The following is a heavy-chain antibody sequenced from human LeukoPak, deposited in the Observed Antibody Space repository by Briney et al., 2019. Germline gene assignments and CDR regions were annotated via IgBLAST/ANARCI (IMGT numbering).Heavy chain of an antibody. Sequence: GGSLRLSCAASGFTFSTHVMSWVRQAPGKGLEWVSTINAGGGETHYTDSVKGRFTISRDNSKNTVYLQMNSLRAEDTAVYYCAKGAGSSGWRPIDYWGQGTLVTVSS. CDR2: INAGGGET. V-gene: IGHV3-23*01. CDR3: AKGAGSSGWRPIDY. J-gene: IGHJ4*02. D-gene: IGHD6-19*01. CDR1: GFTFSTHV.